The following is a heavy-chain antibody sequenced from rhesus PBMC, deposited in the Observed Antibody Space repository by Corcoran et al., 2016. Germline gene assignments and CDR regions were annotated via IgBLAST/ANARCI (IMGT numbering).Heavy chain of an antibody. J-gene: IGHJ2*01. CDR1: GGSFSSYW. Sequence: QVQLQESGPGLVKPSETLSLTCAVSGGSFSSYWWSWIRQPPGKGLEWIGEINGNSGRPNYNPSLKSRVTISKDASKNQFSLKLSSVTAADTAVYYCARAYSGSLYWYFDLWGPGTPITISS. D-gene: IGHD6-25*01. V-gene: IGHV4-80*01. CDR2: INGNSGRP. CDR3: ARAYSGSLYWYFDL.